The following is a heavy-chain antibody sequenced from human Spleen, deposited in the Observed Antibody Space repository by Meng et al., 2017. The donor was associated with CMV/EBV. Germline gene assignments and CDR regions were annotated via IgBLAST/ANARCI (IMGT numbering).Heavy chain of an antibody. J-gene: IGHJ4*02. D-gene: IGHD6-19*01. CDR3: ASFPPPGKQWLVTDY. Sequence: QGPLQGPGPGLVKPSPTLSLTCTVSGGSISSGDYYWSWIRQPPGKGLEWIGYIYYSGSTYYNPSLKSRVTISVDTSKNQFSLKLSSVTAADTAVYYCASFPPPGKQWLVTDYWGQGTLVTVSS. V-gene: IGHV4-30-4*08. CDR1: GGSISSGDYY. CDR2: IYYSGST.